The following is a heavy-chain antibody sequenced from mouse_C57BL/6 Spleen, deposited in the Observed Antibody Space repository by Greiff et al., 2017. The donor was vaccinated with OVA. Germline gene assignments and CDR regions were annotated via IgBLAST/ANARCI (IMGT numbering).Heavy chain of an antibody. D-gene: IGHD1-1*01. Sequence: QVQLKQPGAELVRPGSSVKLSCKASGYTFTSYWMDWVKQRPGQGLEWIGNIYPSDSETHYNQKFKDKATLTVDKSSSTAYMQLSSLTSEDSAVYYGATYYYGRSLRYFEVWGTGTTVTVSS. V-gene: IGHV1-61*01. CDR3: ATYYYGRSLRYFEV. CDR2: IYPSDSET. CDR1: GYTFTSYW. J-gene: IGHJ1*03.